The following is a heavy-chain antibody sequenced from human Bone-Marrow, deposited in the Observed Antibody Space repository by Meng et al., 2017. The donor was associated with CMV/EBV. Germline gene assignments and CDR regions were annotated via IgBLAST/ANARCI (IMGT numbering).Heavy chain of an antibody. CDR2: IIPILGIR. V-gene: IGHV1-69*04. D-gene: IGHD2-2*01. J-gene: IGHJ4*02. CDR1: GGRFSSYI. Sequence: SVKVSCKASGGRFSSYIISWVRQAPGQGLEWMGRIIPILGIRNYAQKLQGRVTTTADKSTSTAYMGLSSLRSEDTAEYFWARDRRGINYYCSSTSGSSIAARQGLDYWGQGTLVTVSS. CDR3: ARDRRGINYYCSSTSGSSIAARQGLDY.